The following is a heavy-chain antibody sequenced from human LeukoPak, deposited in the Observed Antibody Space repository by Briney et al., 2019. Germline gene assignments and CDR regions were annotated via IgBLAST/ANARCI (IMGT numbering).Heavy chain of an antibody. CDR3: ARDLRSSGWWGYAFDL. Sequence: PGGSLRLSRVGSGFIFSDYPIHWVRQARGKGLEHVSATSTDWGETYYGDCVKDRFTISRDDSKKTLFLLMGKLRPGDTAVYYCARDLRSSGWWGYAFDLWGQGTVVTVSS. V-gene: IGHV3-64*02. J-gene: IGHJ3*01. CDR2: TSTDWGET. D-gene: IGHD6-19*01. CDR1: GFIFSDYP.